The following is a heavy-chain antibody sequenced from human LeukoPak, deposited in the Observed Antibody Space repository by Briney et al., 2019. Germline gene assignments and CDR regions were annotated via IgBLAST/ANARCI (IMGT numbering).Heavy chain of an antibody. CDR2: IKSKVDGGTP. V-gene: IGHV3-15*07. CDR1: GFSFSDAW. D-gene: IGHD3-10*01. J-gene: IGHJ4*02. CDR3: ARDGGSGNYFIDY. Sequence: GGSLRLSCAASGFSFSDAWMNWVRQAPGKGLEWVGHIKSKVDGGTPDYVAPVKGRFTISRDDSRNTLYLQMSSLNTEDTAVYYCARDGGSGNYFIDYWGQGTLVTVSS.